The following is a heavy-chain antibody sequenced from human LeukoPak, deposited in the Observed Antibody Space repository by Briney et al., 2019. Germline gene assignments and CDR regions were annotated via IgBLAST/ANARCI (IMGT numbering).Heavy chain of an antibody. CDR1: GFTFSSYA. Sequence: TGRSLRLSCAAYGFTFSSYAMHWVRQAPSKGLEWVAVILYDGRNKYYADSVKGRFTIARDNSKSTLYMQMSSLRAEDTAVYYCARYGEQMVRGAFDIGGQGPMIIVSS. CDR3: ARYGEQMVRGAFDI. CDR2: ILYDGRNK. V-gene: IGHV3-30*04. J-gene: IGHJ3*02. D-gene: IGHD6-13*01.